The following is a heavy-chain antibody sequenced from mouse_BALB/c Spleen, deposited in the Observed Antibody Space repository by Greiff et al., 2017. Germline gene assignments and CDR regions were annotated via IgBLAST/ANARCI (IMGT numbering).Heavy chain of an antibody. CDR3: AKRPTVAMDD. J-gene: IGHJ4*01. CDR2: IDPANGNT. Sequence: EVQLQQSGAELVKPGASVTLSCTASGFNIKDTYMHWVKQRPEQGLEWIGRIDPANGNTKYDPKFQGKATITADTSSNTAYLQLSSLTSEDTAVYYCAKRPTVAMDDWGQGTAVNVAA. CDR1: GFNIKDTY. D-gene: IGHD1-1*01. V-gene: IGHV14-3*02.